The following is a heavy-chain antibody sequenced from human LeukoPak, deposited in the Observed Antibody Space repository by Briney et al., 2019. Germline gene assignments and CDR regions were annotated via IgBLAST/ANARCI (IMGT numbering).Heavy chain of an antibody. J-gene: IGHJ4*02. CDR2: IYDSGTI. D-gene: IGHD4-11*01. Sequence: SESLSLTCAVARPSISSGCNYWSWIRQLPGKGLELIGYIYDSGTIYSNPSLKSRLTLSVDTSKNQLSLRLTSVTAADTAVYYCASSYSNGWYDYWGQGTLVTVSS. CDR3: ASSYSNGWYDY. V-gene: IGHV4-31*11. CDR1: RPSISSGCNY.